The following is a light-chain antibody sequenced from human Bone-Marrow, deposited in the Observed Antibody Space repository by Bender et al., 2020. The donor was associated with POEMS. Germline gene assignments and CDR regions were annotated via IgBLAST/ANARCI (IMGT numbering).Light chain of an antibody. CDR1: SSDVGAYDY. CDR2: DVT. J-gene: IGLJ3*02. Sequence: QSALTQPASVSGSPGQSISISCTGTSSDVGAYDYVSWYQQFPGRAPKLIIYDVTNRPSGVSDRFSGSKSGNTASLTISGVQSEDEADYYGAAWDAGLGGGVFGGGTKLTV. V-gene: IGLV2-14*03. CDR3: AAWDAGLGGGV.